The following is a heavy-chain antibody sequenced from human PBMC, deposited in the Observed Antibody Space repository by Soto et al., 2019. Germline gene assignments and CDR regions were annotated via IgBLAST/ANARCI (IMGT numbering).Heavy chain of an antibody. CDR1: GFTFSSYA. J-gene: IGHJ4*02. D-gene: IGHD5-12*01. Sequence: EVQLLESGGGLVQPGGSLRLSCAASGFTFSSYAMGWVRRAPGKGLEWVSAISTSGDSTYYADSVTGLFTMSRDNSKNTLSLQMNSLRAEDTAVYYCSREWRRDYLGQGTQVVVTS. CDR2: ISTSGDST. V-gene: IGHV3-23*01. CDR3: SREWRRDY.